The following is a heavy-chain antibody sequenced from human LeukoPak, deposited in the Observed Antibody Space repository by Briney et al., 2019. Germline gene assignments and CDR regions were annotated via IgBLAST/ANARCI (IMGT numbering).Heavy chain of an antibody. V-gene: IGHV4-59*01. J-gene: IGHJ5*01. CDR2: IDYSGST. CDR1: GASISSFF. CDR3: ARLDILVPRAVEWFDP. D-gene: IGHD2-2*01. Sequence: PSETLSLTCTVSGASISSFFWSWIRQPPGKGLEWLGCIDYSGSTQYNPSLKSRVTISVDTSKQQFSLKLSSVTAADTAVYYCARLDILVPRAVEWFDPWGQGTVVTVSS.